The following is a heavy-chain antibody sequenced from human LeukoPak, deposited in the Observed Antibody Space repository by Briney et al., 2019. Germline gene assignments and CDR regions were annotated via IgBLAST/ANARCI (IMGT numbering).Heavy chain of an antibody. Sequence: ASVKVSCKASGYTFIDCYIHWVRQAPGQGLECMGWINPKSGDTKYAPKFQGRVTMTRDTSISTAYMDVSSLRYDDTAVYYCASEYYYDRSGANAFDIWGQGTMVTVS. CDR1: GYTFIDCY. J-gene: IGHJ3*02. V-gene: IGHV1-2*02. D-gene: IGHD3-22*01. CDR3: ASEYYYDRSGANAFDI. CDR2: INPKSGDT.